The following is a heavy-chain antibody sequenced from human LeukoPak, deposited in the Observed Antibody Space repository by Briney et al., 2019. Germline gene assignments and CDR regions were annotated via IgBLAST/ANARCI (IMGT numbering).Heavy chain of an antibody. CDR2: ISSSSSYI. Sequence: GGSLRLSCAASGFTFSSYSMNWVRQAPGKGLEWVSSISSSSSYIYYADSVKGRFTISRDNAKNSLYLQMNSLRAEDTAVYYCARSPSPPSDILTGYYYYGMDVWAKGPRSPSP. CDR3: ARSPSPPSDILTGYYYYGMDV. CDR1: GFTFSSYS. D-gene: IGHD3-9*01. J-gene: IGHJ6*02. V-gene: IGHV3-21*01.